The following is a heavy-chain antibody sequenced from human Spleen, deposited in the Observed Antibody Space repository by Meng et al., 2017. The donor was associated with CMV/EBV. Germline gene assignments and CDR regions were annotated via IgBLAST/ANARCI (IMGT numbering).Heavy chain of an antibody. Sequence: SQTLSLTCAVYGGSFSDYYWSRIRQPPGKGLEWIGEINHRGSTNYNPSLKSRVTISVDTSKNQFSLKLSSVTAADTAVYYCARGNGYCSSTSCSLGWFDPWGQGTLVTVSS. D-gene: IGHD2-2*01. CDR1: GGSFSDYY. V-gene: IGHV4-34*01. CDR2: INHRGST. CDR3: ARGNGYCSSTSCSLGWFDP. J-gene: IGHJ5*02.